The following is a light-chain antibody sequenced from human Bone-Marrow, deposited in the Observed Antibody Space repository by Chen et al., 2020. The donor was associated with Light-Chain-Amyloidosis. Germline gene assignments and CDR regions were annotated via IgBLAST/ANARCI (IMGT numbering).Light chain of an antibody. CDR2: DDS. CDR3: QVWERSSDRPV. CDR1: NSGSTS. V-gene: IGLV3-21*02. Sequence: SYVLTQPSSVSVAPGQTATIAWGGNNSGSTSVHWYQQTPGQAPLLVVHDDSDRPSGIPERLSGSTSGNTGTLTISRGEAGDEADYYCQVWERSSDRPVFGGGTKLTVL. J-gene: IGLJ3*02.